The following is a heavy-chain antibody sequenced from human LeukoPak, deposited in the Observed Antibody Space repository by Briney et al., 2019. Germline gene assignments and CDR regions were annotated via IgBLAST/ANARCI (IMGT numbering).Heavy chain of an antibody. CDR1: GFTFSSYS. CDR2: ISSSSSYI. Sequence: GGSLRLSCAASGFTFSSYSMNWVRQAPGKGLEWVSSISSSSSYIYYADSVKGRFTISRDNAKNSLYLQMDSLRAEDTAVYYCARERRCSSTSCPFDYWGQGTLVTVSS. V-gene: IGHV3-21*01. CDR3: ARERRCSSTSCPFDY. D-gene: IGHD2-2*01. J-gene: IGHJ4*02.